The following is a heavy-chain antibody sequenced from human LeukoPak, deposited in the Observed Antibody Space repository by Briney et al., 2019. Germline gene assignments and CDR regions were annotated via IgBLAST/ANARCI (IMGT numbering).Heavy chain of an antibody. J-gene: IGHJ4*02. V-gene: IGHV3-66*01. Sequence: GGSLRLSCAPSGFTVSSNYMSWVRQAPGKGLEGVSVIYADGDTYYADSVKGRFTISRDNSENTLYLQMNGLRAEDTAVYYCARRYITGWHFDYWGQGTLVTVSS. CDR1: GFTVSSNY. D-gene: IGHD1-20*01. CDR3: ARRYITGWHFDY. CDR2: IYADGDT.